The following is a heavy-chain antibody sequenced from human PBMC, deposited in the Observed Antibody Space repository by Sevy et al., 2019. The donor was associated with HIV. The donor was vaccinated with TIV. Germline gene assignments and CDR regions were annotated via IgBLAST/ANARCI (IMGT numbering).Heavy chain of an antibody. CDR2: ISSSSSAI. CDR1: GFTFSSYG. Sequence: GGSLRLSCAASGFTFSSYGMNWVRQAPGKGLEWISYISSSSSAIYYADSVKGRFTISRDNVGNSLYLQMNSLRAEDTALYYCARVVWGSYRYDDYWGQGTLVTVSS. CDR3: ARVVWGSYRYDDY. J-gene: IGHJ4*02. D-gene: IGHD3-16*02. V-gene: IGHV3-48*01.